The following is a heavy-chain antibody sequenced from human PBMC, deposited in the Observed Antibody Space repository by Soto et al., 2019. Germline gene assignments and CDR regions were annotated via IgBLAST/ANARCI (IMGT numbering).Heavy chain of an antibody. J-gene: IGHJ6*02. CDR1: GFTFSSYA. Sequence: LRLSCAASGFTFSSYAMSWVRQAPGKGLEWVSAISGSGGSTYYADSVKGRFTISRDNSKNTLYLQMNSLRAEDTAVYYCAKVEAYSNYGVFYYYGMDVWGQGTTVTVSS. CDR2: ISGSGGST. D-gene: IGHD4-4*01. V-gene: IGHV3-23*01. CDR3: AKVEAYSNYGVFYYYGMDV.